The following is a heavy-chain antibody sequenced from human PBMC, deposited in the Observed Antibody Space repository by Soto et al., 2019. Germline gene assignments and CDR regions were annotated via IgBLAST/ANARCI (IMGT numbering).Heavy chain of an antibody. Sequence: GASVKVSCKASGYTFTDFGLVWVRQAPGQGPEWMGWVSAYNGNTNYAQKLQGRVTMTRDTSTSTAYMELRSLRSDDTAMYYCAREMPGYCGNSACLPGYWGQGTLVTVSS. J-gene: IGHJ4*02. CDR2: VSAYNGNT. V-gene: IGHV1-18*01. D-gene: IGHD2-2*03. CDR3: AREMPGYCGNSACLPGY. CDR1: GYTFTDFG.